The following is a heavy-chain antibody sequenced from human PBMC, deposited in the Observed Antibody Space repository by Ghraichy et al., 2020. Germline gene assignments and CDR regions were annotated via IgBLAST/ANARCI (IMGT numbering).Heavy chain of an antibody. CDR2: IYYSGST. J-gene: IGHJ3*02. Sequence: SETLSLTCTVSGGSISSGGYYWSWIRQHPGKGLEWIGYIYYSGSTYYNPSLKSRVTISVDTSKNQFSLKLSSVTAADTAVYYCARDLGRWGDYGDYGSGSDAFDIWGQGTMVTVSS. CDR3: ARDLGRWGDYGDYGSGSDAFDI. CDR1: GGSISSGGYY. V-gene: IGHV4-31*03. D-gene: IGHD4-17*01.